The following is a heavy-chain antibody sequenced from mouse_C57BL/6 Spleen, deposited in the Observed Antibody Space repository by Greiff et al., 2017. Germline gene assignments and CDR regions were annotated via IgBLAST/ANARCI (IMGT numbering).Heavy chain of an antibody. D-gene: IGHD1-1*01. V-gene: IGHV1-74*01. CDR1: GYTFTSYW. CDR3: AIGGSSSPGFAY. Sequence: QVQLQQPGAELVKPGASVKVSCKASGYTFTSYWMHWVKQRPGQGLEWIGRIHPSDSATNYNQKFKGKATLTVDKSSSTAYMQLSSLTSEDSAVYYCAIGGSSSPGFAYWGQGTLVTVSA. CDR2: IHPSDSAT. J-gene: IGHJ3*01.